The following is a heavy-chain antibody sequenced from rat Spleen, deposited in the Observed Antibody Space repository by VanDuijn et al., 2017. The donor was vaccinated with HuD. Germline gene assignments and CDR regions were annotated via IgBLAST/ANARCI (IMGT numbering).Heavy chain of an antibody. V-gene: IGHV5S13*01. CDR3: VIRDNF. D-gene: IGHD1-10*01. CDR1: GFSFSSFV. CDR2: ITSGGSNT. J-gene: IGHJ2*01. Sequence: EVQLVESGGGLVQPGRSLKLSCAASGFSFSSFVMAWVRQAPKKGLEWVASITSGGSNTYYLDSVKGRFTISRDNAKNTLYLQMDSLRSEDTATYYCVIRDNFWGQGVMVTVSS.